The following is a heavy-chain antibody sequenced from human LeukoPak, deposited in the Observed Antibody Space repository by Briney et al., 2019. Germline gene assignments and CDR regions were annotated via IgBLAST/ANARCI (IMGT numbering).Heavy chain of an antibody. CDR3: AKGPPQILVVVPAATNDY. D-gene: IGHD2-2*01. V-gene: IGHV3-43*02. CDR2: ISGDGGST. J-gene: IGHJ4*02. Sequence: GGSLRLSCAASGFTFDDYAMHWVRQAPGKGLEWVSLISGDGGSTYYADSVKGGFTISRDNSKNTLYLQMNSLTAEDTAVYYCAKGPPQILVVVPAATNDYWGQGTLVTVSS. CDR1: GFTFDDYA.